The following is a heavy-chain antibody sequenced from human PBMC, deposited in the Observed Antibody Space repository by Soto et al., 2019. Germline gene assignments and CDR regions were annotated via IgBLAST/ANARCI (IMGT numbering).Heavy chain of an antibody. Sequence: SETLSLTCTVSGGSISSYYWSWIRQPAGKGLEWIGRIYTSGSTNYNPSLKSRVTMSVDTSKNQFSLKLSSVSAADTAVYYCARVGKLELQGGAFDIWGQGTMVTVSS. CDR2: IYTSGST. CDR3: ARVGKLELQGGAFDI. J-gene: IGHJ3*02. D-gene: IGHD1-7*01. CDR1: GGSISSYY. V-gene: IGHV4-4*07.